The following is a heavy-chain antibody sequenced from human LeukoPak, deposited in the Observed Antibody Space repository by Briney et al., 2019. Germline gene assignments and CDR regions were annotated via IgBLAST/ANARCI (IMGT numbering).Heavy chain of an antibody. Sequence: GGSLRLSCAASGFPLSSYSIDWVRQAPGKGLEWVSYISSSGSAIYYVDSVKGRFTVSRDNAKNSLFLQLNSPRAEDTAVYYCVRVKGSYFDYWGQGALVTVSS. CDR2: ISSSGSAI. D-gene: IGHD2-15*01. CDR3: VRVKGSYFDY. V-gene: IGHV3-48*01. J-gene: IGHJ4*02. CDR1: GFPLSSYS.